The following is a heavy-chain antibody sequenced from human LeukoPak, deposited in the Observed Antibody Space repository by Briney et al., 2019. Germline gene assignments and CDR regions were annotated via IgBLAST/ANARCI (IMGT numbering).Heavy chain of an antibody. D-gene: IGHD4-11*01. V-gene: IGHV3-21*01. CDR2: ISSSSSYI. CDR3: ARDFTFGNYALYYFDY. Sequence: GGSLRLSCAASGFTFSSYSMNWVRQAPGKGLEWVSSISSSSSYIYYADSVKDRFTISRDNAKNSLYLQMNSLRAEDTAVYYCARDFTFGNYALYYFDYWGQGTLVTVSS. J-gene: IGHJ4*02. CDR1: GFTFSSYS.